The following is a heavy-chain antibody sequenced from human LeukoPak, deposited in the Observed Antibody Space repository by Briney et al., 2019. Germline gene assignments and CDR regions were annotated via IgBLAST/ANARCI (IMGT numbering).Heavy chain of an antibody. CDR2: IYSGGST. D-gene: IGHD1-14*01. CDR1: GFTVSSSY. CDR3: ARDNQVRYKRGFKIDYYYYAMDV. V-gene: IGHV3-66*02. J-gene: IGHJ6*02. Sequence: GGSLRLSCAASGFTVSSSYMSWVRQAPGKGLEWVSVIYSGGSTYYADSVKGRFNISRDNSKNTLYLQMNSLRAEDTAVYYCARDNQVRYKRGFKIDYYYYAMDVWGQGTTVTISS.